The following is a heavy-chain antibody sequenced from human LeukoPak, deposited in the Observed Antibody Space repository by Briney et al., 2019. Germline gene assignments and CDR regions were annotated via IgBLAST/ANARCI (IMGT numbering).Heavy chain of an antibody. V-gene: IGHV3-49*04. Sequence: PGGSLRLSCTASGFTFGDYAMSWVRQAPGKGLEWVGFIRSKACGGTTEYAASVKGRFTISRDDSKSIAYLQMNSLKTEDTAVYYCTRDLGYYYDSSGTSDAFDIWGQGTMVTVSS. CDR1: GFTFGDYA. D-gene: IGHD3-22*01. CDR3: TRDLGYYYDSSGTSDAFDI. J-gene: IGHJ3*02. CDR2: IRSKACGGTT.